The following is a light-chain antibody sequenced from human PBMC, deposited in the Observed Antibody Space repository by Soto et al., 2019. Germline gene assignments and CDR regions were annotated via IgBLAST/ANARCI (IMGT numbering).Light chain of an antibody. J-gene: IGLJ2*01. Sequence: QSVLTQPRSVSGAPGQRVTISCTGTSSNIGAGYDVHWYQQHPGTAPKLLIYGNSNRPSGVPDRFSGSKSGTSASLAITGLQAEDEDYYYCQSYDGSLSGVVFGGGTKVTVL. V-gene: IGLV1-40*01. CDR3: QSYDGSLSGVV. CDR1: SSNIGAGYD. CDR2: GNS.